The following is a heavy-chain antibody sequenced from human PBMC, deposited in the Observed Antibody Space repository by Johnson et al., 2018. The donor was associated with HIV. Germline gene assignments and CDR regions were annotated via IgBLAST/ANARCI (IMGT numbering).Heavy chain of an antibody. D-gene: IGHD2-8*01. J-gene: IGHJ3*02. CDR1: GFSFSSYA. CDR2: ISYDGGLK. Sequence: QVQLVESGGGVVQPGRSLRLSCAASGFSFSSYAMHWVRQAPGKGLEWVTVISYDGGLKYFADSVKGRFTISRDNSKNTLHLQMNSLRPEDTAVYYCARNSGNGLVLRGDAFDIWGQGTMVTVSS. CDR3: ARNSGNGLVLRGDAFDI. V-gene: IGHV3-30*04.